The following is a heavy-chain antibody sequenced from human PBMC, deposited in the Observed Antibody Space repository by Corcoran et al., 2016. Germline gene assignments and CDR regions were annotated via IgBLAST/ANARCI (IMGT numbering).Heavy chain of an antibody. CDR2: INHSGST. CDR3: ARGHYAGSTALFDY. V-gene: IGHV4-34*01. D-gene: IGHD4-17*01. CDR1: GGSFSGYY. J-gene: IGHJ4*02. Sequence: QVPLQQWGAGLLKPSETLSLTCAVYGGSFSGYYWSWIRQPPGKGLEWIGEINHSGSTNYNPSLKSRVTISVDTSKNQFSLKLSSVTAADTAVYYCARGHYAGSTALFDYWGQGTLVTVSS.